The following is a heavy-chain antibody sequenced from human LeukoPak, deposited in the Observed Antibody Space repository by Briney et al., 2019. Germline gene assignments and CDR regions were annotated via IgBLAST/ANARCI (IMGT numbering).Heavy chain of an antibody. V-gene: IGHV4-39*01. D-gene: IGHD3-22*01. Sequence: SETLSLTCSLSGGSDSSSSSYWGWIRQPPGKGLERIGGVRYSGKTYYNPSLKSRVSMSLDTSKNQFSLRLTSVTAADTAVYSCARHYYDSSGLAYYFDYWGQGTLVTVCS. J-gene: IGHJ4*02. CDR1: GGSDSSSSSY. CDR3: ARHYYDSSGLAYYFDY. CDR2: VRYSGKT.